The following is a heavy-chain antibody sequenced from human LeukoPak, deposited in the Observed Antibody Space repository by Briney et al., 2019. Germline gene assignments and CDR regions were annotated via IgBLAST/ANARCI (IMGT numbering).Heavy chain of an antibody. J-gene: IGHJ5*02. CDR2: ISRSSSSI. CDR3: AKGTTREVYSSWFDP. Sequence: GGSLRLSCAASGFTFSSYSMNWVRQAPGKGLEWVSSISRSSSSIYYADSVKGRFTISRDNAKNSLYLQMNSLRAEDTAVYYCAKGTTREVYSSWFDPWGQGTLVTASA. D-gene: IGHD4-23*01. V-gene: IGHV3-21*01. CDR1: GFTFSSYS.